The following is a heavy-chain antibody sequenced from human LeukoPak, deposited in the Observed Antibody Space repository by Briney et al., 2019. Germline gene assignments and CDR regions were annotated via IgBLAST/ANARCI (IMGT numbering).Heavy chain of an antibody. V-gene: IGHV3-48*03. CDR3: AREEDIAVAGTAAFDI. D-gene: IGHD6-19*01. J-gene: IGHJ3*02. Sequence: GGSLRLSCAASGFTFSSYEVNWVRQAPGKGLEWVSYISSSGSTIYYADSVKGRFTISRDNAKNSLYLQMNSLRAEDTAVYYCAREEDIAVAGTAAFDIWGQGTMVTVSS. CDR2: ISSSGSTI. CDR1: GFTFSSYE.